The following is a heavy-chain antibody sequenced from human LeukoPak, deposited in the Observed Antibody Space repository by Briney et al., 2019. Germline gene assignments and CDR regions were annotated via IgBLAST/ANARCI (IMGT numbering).Heavy chain of an antibody. V-gene: IGHV6-1*01. CDR2: TYYRSQQWHS. Sequence: PSHTLSLTCAISGDSVSSNGASWSWIRQSPSRGLEWLGRTYYRSQQWHSDYAPSVKGRITLNPDTSKNQFSLQLNSMTPEDTAVYYCGRETDFGVVTNWGQGTLVTVST. CDR1: GDSVSSNGAS. CDR3: GRETDFGVVTN. J-gene: IGHJ4*02. D-gene: IGHD3-3*01.